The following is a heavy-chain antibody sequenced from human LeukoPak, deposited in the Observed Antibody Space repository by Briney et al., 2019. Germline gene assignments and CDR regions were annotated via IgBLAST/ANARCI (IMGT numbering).Heavy chain of an antibody. D-gene: IGHD3-9*01. CDR3: ARLPGPHFDWLLLSDAAFDI. CDR1: GGSISSSSYY. J-gene: IGHJ3*02. V-gene: IGHV4-39*01. Sequence: SETLSLTCTVSGGSISSSSYYWGWIRQPPGKGLEWIGSIYYSGSTYYNPSLESRVTISVDTSKNQFSLKLSSVTAADTAVYYCARLPGPHFDWLLLSDAAFDIWGQGTMVTVSS. CDR2: IYYSGST.